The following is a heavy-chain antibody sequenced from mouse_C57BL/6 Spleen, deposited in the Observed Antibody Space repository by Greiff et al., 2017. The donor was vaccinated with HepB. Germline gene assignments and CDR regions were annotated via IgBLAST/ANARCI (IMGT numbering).Heavy chain of an antibody. J-gene: IGHJ4*01. Sequence: EVQRVESGGGLVQPGGSLSLSCAASGFTFTDYYMSWVRQPPGKALEWLGFIRNKANGYTTEYSASVTGRFTISRDNSQSILYLQMNALRAEDSATYYCARSPLLRYAMDYWCQGTSVTVSS. V-gene: IGHV7-3*01. CDR2: IRNKANGYTT. CDR1: GFTFTDYY. D-gene: IGHD1-2*01. CDR3: ARSPLLRYAMDY.